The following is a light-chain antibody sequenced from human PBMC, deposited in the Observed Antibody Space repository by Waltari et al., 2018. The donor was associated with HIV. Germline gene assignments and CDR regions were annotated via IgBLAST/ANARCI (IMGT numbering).Light chain of an antibody. V-gene: IGKV4-1*01. CDR3: QQYHTIPWT. Sequence: DIVMTQSPNYLAVSLGERATLTYTSSHSVLYYSNNKNYLAWYQQKPGQSPNLLMYWASTRESGVPDRFTGSGSGTDFTLTISSIQAEDVAIYYCQQYHTIPWTFGHGTRVEIK. CDR1: HSVLYYSNNKNY. J-gene: IGKJ1*01. CDR2: WAS.